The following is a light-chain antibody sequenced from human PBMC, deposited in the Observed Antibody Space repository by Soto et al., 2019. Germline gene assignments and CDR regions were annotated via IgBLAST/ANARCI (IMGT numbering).Light chain of an antibody. CDR2: ATS. V-gene: IGKV3-20*01. Sequence: EIVLTQSPGTLSLSPGARATLSCRASQNVDSNYLAWYQQKPGQAPRLLIYATSSRATGIPDRFSGSGSGTDFSLTISRLEPEDFAVYYCQHYGSSGTFGQGTKLEI. CDR3: QHYGSSGT. J-gene: IGKJ2*02. CDR1: QNVDSNY.